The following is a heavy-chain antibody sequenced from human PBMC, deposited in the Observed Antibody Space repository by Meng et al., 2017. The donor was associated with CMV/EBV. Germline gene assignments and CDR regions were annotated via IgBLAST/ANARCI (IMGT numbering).Heavy chain of an antibody. V-gene: IGHV4-30-4*08. CDR3: ARDNRRGGVDY. Sequence: GQLQEAGPGLLNPYQTLSPTCTVSWGSISSGDYYWSWIRQPPGKGLEWIGYIYYSGSTYYNPSLKSRVTISVDTSKNQFSLKLSSVTAADTAVYYCARDNRRGGVDYWGQGTLVTVSS. J-gene: IGHJ4*02. CDR1: WGSISSGDYY. D-gene: IGHD3-3*01. CDR2: IYYSGST.